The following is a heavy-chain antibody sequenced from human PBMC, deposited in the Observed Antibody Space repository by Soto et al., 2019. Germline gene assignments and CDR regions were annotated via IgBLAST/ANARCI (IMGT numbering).Heavy chain of an antibody. J-gene: IGHJ4*02. CDR2: IDPSDSYT. Sequence: GESLKISCKGSGYSFTSYWISWVRQMPGKGLERMGRIDPSDSYTNYSPSFQGHVTISADKSISNAYLQWSSLKASDTAIYYCSMSYDSLTGPYGSPFDYWGQGTLVTVSS. D-gene: IGHD3-9*01. V-gene: IGHV5-10-1*01. CDR1: GYSFTSYW. CDR3: SMSYDSLTGPYGSPFDY.